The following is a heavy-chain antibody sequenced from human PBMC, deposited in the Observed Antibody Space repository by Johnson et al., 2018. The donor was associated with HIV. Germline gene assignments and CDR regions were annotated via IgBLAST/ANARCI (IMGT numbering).Heavy chain of an antibody. CDR2: ISYDGSNK. V-gene: IGHV3-30-3*01. J-gene: IGHJ3*02. D-gene: IGHD3-22*01. Sequence: QVQLVESGGDVVQPGGSLRLSCAASGFTFSSYAMHWVRQAPGKGLEWVAVISYDGSNKYYADSVKGRFTISRDNSKNTLYLQMNSLRAEDTAVYYCARVTMIVVVMQAFDIWGQGTMVTVSS. CDR1: GFTFSSYA. CDR3: ARVTMIVVVMQAFDI.